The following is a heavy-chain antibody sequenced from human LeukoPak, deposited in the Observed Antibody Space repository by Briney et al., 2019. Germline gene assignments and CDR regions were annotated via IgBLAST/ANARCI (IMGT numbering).Heavy chain of an antibody. V-gene: IGHV3-23*01. CDR3: AKRSAATSGWFDS. CDR1: GFTFSSYA. Sequence: GGSLGLSCTASGFTFSSYAMSWVRQAPGKGLDWVSTFSGDNGNTYYADSVKGRFTISRDNSYNTLYLQMDSLRAEDTAVYYCAKRSAATSGWFDSWGQGTLVTVSS. J-gene: IGHJ5*01. D-gene: IGHD3-3*01. CDR2: FSGDNGNT.